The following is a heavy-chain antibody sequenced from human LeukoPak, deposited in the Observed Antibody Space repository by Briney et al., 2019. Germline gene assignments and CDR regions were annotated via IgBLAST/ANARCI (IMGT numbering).Heavy chain of an antibody. J-gene: IGHJ4*02. CDR1: GFTVSSNY. V-gene: IGHV3-53*01. Sequence: PGGSLRLSCAASGFTVSSNYMNWVRQAPGKGLEWVSGIYSGGSTYYADSVKGRFTISRDNSKNTLFLQMNSLRAEDTAVYYCARGYGDYAVGYWGQGTLVTVSS. D-gene: IGHD4-17*01. CDR3: ARGYGDYAVGY. CDR2: IYSGGST.